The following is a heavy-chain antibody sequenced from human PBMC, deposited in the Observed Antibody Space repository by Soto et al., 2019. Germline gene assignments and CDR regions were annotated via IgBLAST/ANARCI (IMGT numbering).Heavy chain of an antibody. CDR2: IKDGGRS. CDR3: ARGQEGVVATH. CDR1: GGSLRGYY. V-gene: IGHV4-34*01. D-gene: IGHD5-12*01. J-gene: IGHJ4*02. Sequence: QVQLQQWGAGLIKPSATLSLNYAVNGGSLRGYYWSWIRQPPGKGLAWLGEIKDGGRSNYSPSLKRRATVSSDTSNNQFSLRLYSVTVADTGVYYCARGQEGVVATHWDQGTLVTVSS.